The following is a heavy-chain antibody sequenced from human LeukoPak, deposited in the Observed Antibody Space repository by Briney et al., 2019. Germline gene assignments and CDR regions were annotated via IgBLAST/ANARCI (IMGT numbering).Heavy chain of an antibody. CDR1: GFTFSSYE. CDR3: ARLGGYYYDSSGYYSG. Sequence: GGSLRLSCAASGFTFSSYEMNWVRQAPGKGLEWVSYISSSGSTTYYADSVKGRFTISRDNAKNSLYLQMNSLRAEDTAVYYCARLGGYYYDSSGYYSGWGQGTLVTVSS. V-gene: IGHV3-48*03. D-gene: IGHD3-22*01. J-gene: IGHJ4*02. CDR2: ISSSGSTT.